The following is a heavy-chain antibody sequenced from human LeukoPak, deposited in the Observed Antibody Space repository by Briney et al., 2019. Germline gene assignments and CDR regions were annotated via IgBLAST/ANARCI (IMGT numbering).Heavy chain of an antibody. Sequence: QPGGPLRLSCAASGFTFSSYAMHWVRQAPGKGLEWVAVISYDGSNKYYADSVKGRFTISRDNSKNTLYLQMNSLRAEDTAVYYCAREHVSEMATIEGFDYWGQGTLVTVSS. V-gene: IGHV3-30-3*01. CDR3: AREHVSEMATIEGFDY. CDR2: ISYDGSNK. J-gene: IGHJ4*02. D-gene: IGHD5-24*01. CDR1: GFTFSSYA.